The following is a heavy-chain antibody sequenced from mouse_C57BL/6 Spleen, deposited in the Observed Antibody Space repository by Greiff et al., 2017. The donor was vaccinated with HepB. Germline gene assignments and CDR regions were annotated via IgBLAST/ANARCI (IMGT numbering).Heavy chain of an antibody. D-gene: IGHD1-3*01. V-gene: IGHV14-4*01. CDR2: IDPENGDT. Sequence: DVKLVESGAELVRPGASVKLSCTASGFNIKDDYMHWVKQRPEQGLEWIGWIDPENGDTEYASKFQGKATITADTSSNTAYLQLSSLTSEDTAVYYCTKTSAWFAYWGQGTLVTVSA. J-gene: IGHJ3*01. CDR3: TKTSAWFAY. CDR1: GFNIKDDY.